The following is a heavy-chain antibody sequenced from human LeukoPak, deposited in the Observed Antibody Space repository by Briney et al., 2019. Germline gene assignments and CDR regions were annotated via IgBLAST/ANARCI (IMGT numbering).Heavy chain of an antibody. V-gene: IGHV3-30*04. CDR3: ARNPGKYYYGSGSEFDY. Sequence: GGSLRLSCAASGFTFSSYAMHWVRQAPGKGLEWVAVISYDGNNKYYADSVKGRFTISRDNSKNTLYLQMNSLRAEDTAVYYCARNPGKYYYGSGSEFDYWGQGTLVTVSS. D-gene: IGHD3-10*01. CDR2: ISYDGNNK. CDR1: GFTFSSYA. J-gene: IGHJ4*02.